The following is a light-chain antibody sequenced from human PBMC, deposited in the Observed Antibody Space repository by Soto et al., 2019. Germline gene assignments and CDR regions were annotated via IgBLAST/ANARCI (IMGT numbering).Light chain of an antibody. CDR1: QSISFY. CDR3: QQSYSTPYT. V-gene: IGKV1-39*01. CDR2: AAS. J-gene: IGKJ2*01. Sequence: DIQMTQSPSSLSASVGDRVTITCRASQSISFYLNWYQQKPGKAPKLLIYAASSLQSGGPSRFSGCGSGTDFTITISSLQPEDFATYYCQQSYSTPYTVGRGTKLEIK.